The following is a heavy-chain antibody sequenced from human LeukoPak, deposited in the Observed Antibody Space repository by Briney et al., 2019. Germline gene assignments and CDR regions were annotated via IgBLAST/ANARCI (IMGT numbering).Heavy chain of an antibody. Sequence: ASVKVSCKASGYTFTSYGISWVRQAPGQGLEWMGIINPSGGSTSYAQKFQGRVTMTRDTSTSTVYMELSSLRSEDTAVYYCARVAYDYVWGSYSHYFDYWGQGTLVTVSS. CDR2: INPSGGST. CDR1: GYTFTSYG. D-gene: IGHD3-16*01. J-gene: IGHJ4*02. CDR3: ARVAYDYVWGSYSHYFDY. V-gene: IGHV1-46*01.